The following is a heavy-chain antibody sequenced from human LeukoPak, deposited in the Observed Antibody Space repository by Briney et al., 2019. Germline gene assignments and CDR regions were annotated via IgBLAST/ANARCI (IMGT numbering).Heavy chain of an antibody. J-gene: IGHJ5*02. CDR2: ISGSGGRT. CDR3: VREAGYCASVCLKSNWFDP. V-gene: IGHV3-23*01. CDR1: GITLSNYG. D-gene: IGHD2-21*02. Sequence: GGSLRLSCAVSGITLSNYGMSWVRQAPGKGLEWVAGISGSGGRTNYADAVKGRLTISRDDSKNMVYLQMNSLRVEDTARYYCVREAGYCASVCLKSNWFDPWGQGTLVTVSS.